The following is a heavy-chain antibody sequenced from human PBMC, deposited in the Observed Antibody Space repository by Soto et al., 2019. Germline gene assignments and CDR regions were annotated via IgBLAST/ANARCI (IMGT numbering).Heavy chain of an antibody. V-gene: IGHV1-3*01. CDR2: INAGNGNT. D-gene: IGHD1-26*01. Sequence: QVQLVQSGAEVKKPGASVKVSCKASGYTFTNYAMHWVRQAPGQRLEWMGWINAGNGNTKYSQKFQGRVTFTRDTSASTAYMELTSLRYEDTAVYYCANYGILGASIGHWGKGTLVNVSS. CDR1: GYTFTNYA. CDR3: ANYGILGASIGH. J-gene: IGHJ4*02.